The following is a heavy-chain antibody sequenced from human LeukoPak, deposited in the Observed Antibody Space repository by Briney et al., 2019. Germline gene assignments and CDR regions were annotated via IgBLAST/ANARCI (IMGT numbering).Heavy chain of an antibody. D-gene: IGHD3-22*01. Sequence: GGSLRLSCVPSGFTPSSYGTRWVRQAPGKGLEWVAVIWNDGSNKYYADSVKGRFTISRDNSKNTLYLQMNSLRAEDTAVYYCARERDYDSSGYSVFGYWGQGTLVTVSA. CDR1: GFTPSSYG. CDR2: IWNDGSNK. V-gene: IGHV3-33*01. CDR3: ARERDYDSSGYSVFGY. J-gene: IGHJ4*02.